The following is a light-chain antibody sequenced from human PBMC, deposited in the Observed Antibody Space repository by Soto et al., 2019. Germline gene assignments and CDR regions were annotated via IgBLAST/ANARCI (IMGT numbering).Light chain of an antibody. J-gene: IGKJ2*01. V-gene: IGKV3-20*01. Sequence: EIVLTQSPGTLSLSPGERATLSCRASQSVSSRYLAWYQQKPGQAPRLLIYGASNRATGIPDRFSGSGSGTDFTLTISILEPEDFAVYFCQQYGSSPPFTFGQGTKVDIK. CDR1: QSVSSRY. CDR2: GAS. CDR3: QQYGSSPPFT.